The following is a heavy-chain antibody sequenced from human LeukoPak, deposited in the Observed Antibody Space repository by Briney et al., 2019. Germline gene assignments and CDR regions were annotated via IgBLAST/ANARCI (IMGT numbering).Heavy chain of an antibody. D-gene: IGHD6-13*01. CDR1: GFTFSSYA. J-gene: IGHJ4*02. CDR3: ARDGGTNWYEPTWFDF. CDR2: ISGSGRTI. V-gene: IGHV3-48*03. Sequence: GGSLRLSCAASGFTFSSYAMNWVRQTPRKGLEWVSYISGSGRTIYYADSVKGRFTISRDNAKKSLYLQMNSLRVEDTAMYYCARDGGTNWYEPTWFDFWGQGTQVTVSA.